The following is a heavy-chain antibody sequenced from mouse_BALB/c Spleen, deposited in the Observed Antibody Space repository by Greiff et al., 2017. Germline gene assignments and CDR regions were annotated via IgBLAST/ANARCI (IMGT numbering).Heavy chain of an antibody. D-gene: IGHD1-1*01. CDR1: GYSFTSYW. J-gene: IGHJ3*01. V-gene: IGHV1-5*01. Sequence: VQLQQSGTVLARPGASVKMSCKASGYSFTSYWMHWVKQRPGQGLEWIGAIYPGNSDTSYNQKFKGKAKLTAVTSASTAYMELSSLTNEDSAVYDCTNYYGRTWFAYWGQGTLVTVSA. CDR3: TNYYGRTWFAY. CDR2: IYPGNSDT.